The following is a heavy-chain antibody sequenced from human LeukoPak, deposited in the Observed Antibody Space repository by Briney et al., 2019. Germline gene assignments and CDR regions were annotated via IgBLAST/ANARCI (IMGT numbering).Heavy chain of an antibody. J-gene: IGHJ5*02. D-gene: IGHD3-10*01. CDR1: GGSFSGYY. CDR2: INHSGST. CDR3: ARGYYYGSGSYSWFDP. V-gene: IGHV4-34*01. Sequence: TSETLSLTCAVYGGSFSGYYWSWIRQPPGKGLGWIGEINHSGSTNYNPSLKSRVTISVDTSKNQFSLKLSSVTAADTAVYYCARGYYYGSGSYSWFDPWGQGTLVTVSS.